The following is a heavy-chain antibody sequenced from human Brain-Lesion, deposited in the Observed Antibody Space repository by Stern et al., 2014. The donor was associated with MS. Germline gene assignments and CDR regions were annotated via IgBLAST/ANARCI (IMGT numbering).Heavy chain of an antibody. CDR3: ARDGRHTDNYGLDV. Sequence: VQLVESGAEVKRPGSSVKVSCPASGGTFNVYAINWLRQAPGQGFEWVGGIIPVLGIPNYAQKFQGRVTITADGSTRTSSMHLNRLRSNDTAVYYCARDGRHTDNYGLDVWGQGTTVVVSS. V-gene: IGHV1-69*01. D-gene: IGHD3-9*01. CDR1: GGTFNVYA. J-gene: IGHJ6*02. CDR2: IIPVLGIP.